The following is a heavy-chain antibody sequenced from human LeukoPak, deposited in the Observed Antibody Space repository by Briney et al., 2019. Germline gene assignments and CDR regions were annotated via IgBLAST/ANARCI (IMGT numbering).Heavy chain of an antibody. V-gene: IGHV4-34*01. D-gene: IGHD3-22*01. CDR2: INHSGSA. Sequence: SETLSLTRAVFGGSFSGYYWTWIRQSPGKGLEWIGQINHSGSANYNRSLKSRVTITIESSKNQFSLELSSVTAADSAMYYCATGKYDSSDYSGGWYYFDYWGQGTLVTVSS. J-gene: IGHJ4*02. CDR1: GGSFSGYY. CDR3: ATGKYDSSDYSGGWYYFDY.